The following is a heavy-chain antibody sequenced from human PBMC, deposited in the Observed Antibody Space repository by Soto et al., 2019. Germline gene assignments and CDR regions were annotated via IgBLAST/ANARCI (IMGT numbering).Heavy chain of an antibody. V-gene: IGHV4-4*02. CDR2: IYHSGST. J-gene: IGHJ6*02. D-gene: IGHD6-13*01. CDR1: GGSIGSSNW. Sequence: PSETLSLTCAVSGGSIGSSNWWSWVRQPPGKGLEWIGEIYHSGSTNYNPSLKSRVTISVDKSKNQFSLKLSSVTAADTAVYYCARDPSAAGSHYGMDVWGQGTTVTVSS. CDR3: ARDPSAAGSHYGMDV.